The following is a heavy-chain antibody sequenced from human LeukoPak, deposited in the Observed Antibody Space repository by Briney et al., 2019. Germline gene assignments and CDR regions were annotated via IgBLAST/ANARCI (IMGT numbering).Heavy chain of an antibody. V-gene: IGHV1-69*06. D-gene: IGHD6-19*01. CDR3: VTYSSGSYFDY. J-gene: IGHJ4*02. Sequence: ASVKVSCKASGGTFSSYAISWVRQAPGQGLEWMGGIIPIFGTANYAQKFQGRVTITADKSTSTAYMELSSLRSEDTAVYYCVTYSSGSYFDYWGPGTLVTVSS. CDR1: GGTFSSYA. CDR2: IIPIFGTA.